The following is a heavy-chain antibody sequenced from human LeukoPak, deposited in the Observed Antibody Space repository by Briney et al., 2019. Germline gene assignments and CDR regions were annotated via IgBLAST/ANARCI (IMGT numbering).Heavy chain of an antibody. Sequence: SETLSLTCTVSGGSISSSCWSWIRQPGGKGLEWIGRISASGSTNYTPSLKSRVTISVDTSKNQFSLKLSSVTAADTAVYYCARAAGPLTAPDYWGQGTPVTVSS. D-gene: IGHD6-13*01. CDR1: GGSISSSC. CDR3: ARAAGPLTAPDY. J-gene: IGHJ4*02. V-gene: IGHV4-4*07. CDR2: ISASGST.